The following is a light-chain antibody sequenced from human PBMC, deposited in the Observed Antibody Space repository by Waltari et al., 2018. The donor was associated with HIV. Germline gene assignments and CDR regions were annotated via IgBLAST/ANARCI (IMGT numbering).Light chain of an antibody. Sequence: QSVLTQPPSASGTPGQRVNISCSGGSSNIGSNPVNWYRQFPGEAPKLLIYTNSQRPSGVPDRCSGSKSGTSASLAISGLQSEDEADFYCAVWDDSLRSVLFGGGTRLTVL. V-gene: IGLV1-44*01. CDR3: AVWDDSLRSVL. J-gene: IGLJ3*02. CDR2: TNS. CDR1: SSNIGSNP.